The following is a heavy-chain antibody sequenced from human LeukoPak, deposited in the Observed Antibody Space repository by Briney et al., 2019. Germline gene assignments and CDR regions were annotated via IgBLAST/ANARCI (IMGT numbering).Heavy chain of an antibody. CDR1: GFTFSTYW. Sequence: GGSLRLSCAASGFTFSTYWMHWVRQAPGKGLVWVSRINSDGSSTSYADSVKGRFTISRDNAKNTLYLQMNSLRAEDTAVYYCARDHGQVAARQFDYWGQGTLVTVSS. D-gene: IGHD6-6*01. CDR2: INSDGSST. V-gene: IGHV3-74*01. J-gene: IGHJ4*02. CDR3: ARDHGQVAARQFDY.